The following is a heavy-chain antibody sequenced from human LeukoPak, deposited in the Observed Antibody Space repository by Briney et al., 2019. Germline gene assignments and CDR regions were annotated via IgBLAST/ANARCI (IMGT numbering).Heavy chain of an antibody. V-gene: IGHV1-2*04. CDR3: AGEEPDSSGYYFSV. J-gene: IGHJ1*01. D-gene: IGHD3-22*01. Sequence: GASVKVSCKASGYTFTGYYMHWVRQAPGQGLEWMGWINPNSGGTNYAQKFQGWVTMTRDTSISTAYMELSRLRSDDTAVYYCAGEEPDSSGYYFSVWGQGTLVTVSS. CDR2: INPNSGGT. CDR1: GYTFTGYY.